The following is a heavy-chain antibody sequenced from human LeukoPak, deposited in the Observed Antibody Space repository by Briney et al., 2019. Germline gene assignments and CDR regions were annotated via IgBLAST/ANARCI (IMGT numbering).Heavy chain of an antibody. D-gene: IGHD3-22*01. CDR1: GFTFSDYY. CDR3: ARDLSSSGYSY. J-gene: IGHJ4*02. CDR2: ISSSGSTI. Sequence: AGGSLRLSCAASGFTFSDYYTSWIRQAPGKGLEWVSYISSSGSTIYYADSVKGRFTISRDNAKNSLYLQMNSLRAEDTTVYYCARDLSSSGYSYWGQGTLVTVYS. V-gene: IGHV3-11*01.